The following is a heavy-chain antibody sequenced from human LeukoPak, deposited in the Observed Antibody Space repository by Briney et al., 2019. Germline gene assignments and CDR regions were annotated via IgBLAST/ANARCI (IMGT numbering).Heavy chain of an antibody. CDR2: IFHNGRT. Sequence: SGTLSLTCVVYGDSVGSSHWWSWVRQPPGKGLEWIGEIFHNGRTNYNPSLKSRVTISVDKSNNHFSLKLSSVTAADTAVYYCAAWEVRSAFDYWGQGTLVTVSS. J-gene: IGHJ4*02. CDR1: GDSVGSSHW. V-gene: IGHV4-4*02. D-gene: IGHD1-26*01. CDR3: AAWEVRSAFDY.